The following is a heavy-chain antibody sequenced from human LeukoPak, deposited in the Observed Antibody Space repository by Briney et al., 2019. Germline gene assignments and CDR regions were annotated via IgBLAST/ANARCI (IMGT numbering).Heavy chain of an antibody. D-gene: IGHD1-26*01. V-gene: IGHV3-23*01. CDR1: GFTFA. Sequence: HSGGSLRLSCAASGFTFAMSWVRQAPGKGLEWASATSGSGDGTFYADSVKGRFTISRDNSKNTLYLQMNSLRAEDTAVYYCAKKEELGFDYWGQETLVTVSS. CDR2: TSGSGDGT. CDR3: AKKEELGFDY. J-gene: IGHJ4*02.